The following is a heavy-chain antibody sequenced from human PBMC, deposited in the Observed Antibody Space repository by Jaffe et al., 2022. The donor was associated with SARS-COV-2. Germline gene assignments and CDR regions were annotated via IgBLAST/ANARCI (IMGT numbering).Heavy chain of an antibody. CDR1: GFTFSSYW. V-gene: IGHV3-7*03. J-gene: IGHJ4*02. CDR2: IKPDGSEK. CDR3: VRLWTTAVTPGRDY. D-gene: IGHD4-17*01. Sequence: EVQLVESGGGLVQPGGSLRLSCAASGFTFSSYWMTWVRQAPGKGLEWVANIKPDGSEKYYVESLKGRVTISRDNAKNSLYLQMNSLRAEDTAVYYCVRLWTTAVTPGRDYWGQGTLVTVSS.